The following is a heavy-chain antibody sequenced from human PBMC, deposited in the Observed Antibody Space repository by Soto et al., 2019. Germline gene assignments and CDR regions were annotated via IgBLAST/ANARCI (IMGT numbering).Heavy chain of an antibody. D-gene: IGHD2-21*02. CDR3: AKVAWDYCGGDCYPSYFDY. CDR2: ISGRGGST. CDR1: GFTFSSYA. V-gene: IGHV3-23*01. J-gene: IGHJ4*02. Sequence: WGSLRLSCAASGFTFSSYAMSWVRQAPGKGLEWVSAISGRGGSTYYADSVKGRFTISRDNSKNTLYLQMNSLRAEDTAVYYCAKVAWDYCGGDCYPSYFDYWGQGTLVTVSS.